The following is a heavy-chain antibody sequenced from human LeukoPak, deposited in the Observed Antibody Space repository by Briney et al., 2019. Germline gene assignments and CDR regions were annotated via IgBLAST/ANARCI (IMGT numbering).Heavy chain of an antibody. V-gene: IGHV1-18*01. Sequence: ASVKVSRKASGYTFTSYGISWVRQAPGQGLEWMGWISAYNGNTNYAQKLQGRVTMTTDTSTSTAYMELRSLRSDDTAVYYCAREAYYYDSSGYYYFDYWGQGTLVTVSS. CDR2: ISAYNGNT. CDR3: AREAYYYDSSGYYYFDY. CDR1: GYTFTSYG. J-gene: IGHJ4*02. D-gene: IGHD3-22*01.